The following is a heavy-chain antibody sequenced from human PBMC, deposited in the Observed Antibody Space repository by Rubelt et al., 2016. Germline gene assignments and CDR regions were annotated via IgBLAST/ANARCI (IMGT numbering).Heavy chain of an antibody. D-gene: IGHD5-12*01. V-gene: IGHV4-59*01. CDR3: ARAADDGYEQGGDY. Sequence: QVQPQESGPGLVKPSETLSLTCTVSGGSISSYYWSWIRQPPGKGLEWIGYIYYSGSTNYNPSLKSRVTISVDTAKNQFSLKRSSVTAADTDVYYGARAADDGYEQGGDYWGQGTLVTVSS. CDR2: IYYSGST. CDR1: GGSISSYY. J-gene: IGHJ4*02.